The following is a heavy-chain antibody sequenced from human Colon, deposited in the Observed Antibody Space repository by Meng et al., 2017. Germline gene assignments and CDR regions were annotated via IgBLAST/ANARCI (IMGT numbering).Heavy chain of an antibody. CDR2: IRSTTDGETT. D-gene: IGHD3-22*01. J-gene: IGHJ4*02. CDR1: GFTFSHAW. Sequence: GGSLRLSCAASGFTFSHAWMTWVRQVRGKGLEWVGRIRSTTDGETTEYATPVRGRFTISRDDSKNTLYLQMNSLKTEDTAVYYCTTSVRAYNYDSAGYLYWGQGIVVTVSS. CDR3: TTSVRAYNYDSAGYLY. V-gene: IGHV3-15*01.